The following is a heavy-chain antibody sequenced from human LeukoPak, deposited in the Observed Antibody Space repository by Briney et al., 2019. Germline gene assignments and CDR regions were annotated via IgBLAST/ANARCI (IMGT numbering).Heavy chain of an antibody. V-gene: IGHV4-39*01. D-gene: IGHD3-10*01. CDR3: ARQAVITMVRGVSRDAFDI. J-gene: IGHJ3*02. Sequence: PSETLSLTCTVSGGSISSSSYYWGWIRQPPGKGLEWIGSIYYSGSTYYNPSLKSRVTISVDTSKNQFSLKLSSVTAADTAVYYCARQAVITMVRGVSRDAFDIWGQGTMVTVSS. CDR2: IYYSGST. CDR1: GGSISSSSYY.